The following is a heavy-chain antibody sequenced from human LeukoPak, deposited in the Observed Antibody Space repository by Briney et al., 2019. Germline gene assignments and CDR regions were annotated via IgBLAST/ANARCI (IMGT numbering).Heavy chain of an antibody. V-gene: IGHV4-4*07. J-gene: IGHJ6*03. D-gene: IGHD6-13*01. Sequence: SETLSLTCTVSGGSITTYYWSWIRQPAGKGLEWIGRIYTSGSTNYNPSLKSRVTISVDTSKNQFSLKLSSVTAADTAVYYCARDRSSSWYRRNYYYYYYMDVWGKGTTVTISS. CDR3: ARDRSSSWYRRNYYYYYYMDV. CDR2: IYTSGST. CDR1: GGSITTYY.